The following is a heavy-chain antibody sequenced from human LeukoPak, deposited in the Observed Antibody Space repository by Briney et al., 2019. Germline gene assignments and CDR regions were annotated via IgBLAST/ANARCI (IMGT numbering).Heavy chain of an antibody. V-gene: IGHV1-69*04. J-gene: IGHJ4*02. CDR3: AKDLMKTGYCSGASCYGRTD. CDR1: GGTFSSYA. CDR2: IIPILGIA. D-gene: IGHD2-15*01. Sequence: GASVKVSCKASGGTFSSYAISWVRQAPGQGLEWMGRIIPILGIANYAQKFQGRVTITADKSTSTAYMELSSLRAEDTAVYYCAKDLMKTGYCSGASCYGRTDWGQGTLVTVSS.